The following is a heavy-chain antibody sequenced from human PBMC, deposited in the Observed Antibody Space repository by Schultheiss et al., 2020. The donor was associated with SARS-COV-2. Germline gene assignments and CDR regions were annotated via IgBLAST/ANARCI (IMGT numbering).Heavy chain of an antibody. CDR1: GYTFTSYG. D-gene: IGHD5-18*01. V-gene: IGHV1-46*01. CDR3: SSGYSYAYLSSY. Sequence: ASVKVSCKASGYTFTSYGISWVRQAPGQGLEWMGIISPTGGTTRYAQKIQGRVSMTRDTSTSTVYMELSSLRSEDTAVYYCSSGYSYAYLSSYWGQGTLVTVSS. CDR2: ISPTGGTT. J-gene: IGHJ4*02.